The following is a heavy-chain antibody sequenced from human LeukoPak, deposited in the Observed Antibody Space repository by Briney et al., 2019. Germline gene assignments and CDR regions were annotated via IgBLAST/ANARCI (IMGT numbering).Heavy chain of an antibody. Sequence: SETLSLTCTVSGVSISSGDYYWSWIRQHPGKGLEWIGYIYYRGSTHCNPSLKSRVIISVDTSKNQFSLKLSSVTAADTAVYYCARDLSVTTDYGMDVWGQGTTVTVSS. CDR1: GVSISSGDYY. CDR2: IYYRGST. J-gene: IGHJ6*02. V-gene: IGHV4-31*03. D-gene: IGHD4-17*01. CDR3: ARDLSVTTDYGMDV.